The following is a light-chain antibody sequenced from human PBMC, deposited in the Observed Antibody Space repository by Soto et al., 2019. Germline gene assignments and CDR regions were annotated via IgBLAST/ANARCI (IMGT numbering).Light chain of an antibody. J-gene: IGLJ3*02. V-gene: IGLV1-44*01. Sequence: QPVLTQPPSVSGAPGQRVTITCSGTSSTLAGNTVNWYQQLPGAAPKLLIYSNNERPSGVPGRFSGTKSRTSASLAISGLQSEDEADYYCAAWDDSPDGPWVFGGGTKLTVL. CDR1: SSTLAGNT. CDR2: SNN. CDR3: AAWDDSPDGPWV.